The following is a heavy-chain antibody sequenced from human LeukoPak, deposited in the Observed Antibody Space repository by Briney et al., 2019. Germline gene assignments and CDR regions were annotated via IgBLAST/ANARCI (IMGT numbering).Heavy chain of an antibody. CDR3: ARREQQLGWFDP. CDR2: IYYSGGT. D-gene: IGHD6-13*01. CDR1: GGSISSSSYY. V-gene: IGHV4-39*01. J-gene: IGHJ5*02. Sequence: KPSETLSLTCTVSGGSISSSSYYWGWIRQPPGKGLEWIGSIYYSGGTYYHPSLKSRVTISVDTSKNQFSLKLSSVTAADTAVYYCARREQQLGWFDPWGQGTLVTVSS.